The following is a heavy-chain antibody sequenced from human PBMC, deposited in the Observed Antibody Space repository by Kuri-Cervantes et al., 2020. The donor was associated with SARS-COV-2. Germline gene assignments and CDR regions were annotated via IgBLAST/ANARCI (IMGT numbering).Heavy chain of an antibody. J-gene: IGHJ6*03. V-gene: IGHV5-51*01. D-gene: IGHD6-13*01. CDR1: GYSFTSYW. CDR3: AGYSSSWSYYMDV. CDR2: IYPGDSDT. Sequence: GESLKISCKGSGYSFTSYWLGWVRQMPGKGLEWMGIIYPGDSDTRYSPSFQGQVTISADKSISTAYLQWSSLKASDTAMYYCAGYSSSWSYYMDVWGKGTTVTVSS.